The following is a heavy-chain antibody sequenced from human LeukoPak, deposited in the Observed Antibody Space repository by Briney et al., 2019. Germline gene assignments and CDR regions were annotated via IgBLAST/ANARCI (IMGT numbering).Heavy chain of an antibody. J-gene: IGHJ5*02. CDR2: INHSGST. D-gene: IGHD2-2*01. CDR1: GGSFSDYY. V-gene: IGHV4-34*01. Sequence: SETLSLTCAVYGGSFSDYYWTWIRQPPGKGLEWIGEINHSGSTIYNPSLQSRVTISVDTSKKQFSLKLSSVTAADTAVYYCASGYCSSTSCTSVGWFDPWGQGTLVTVSS. CDR3: ASGYCSSTSCTSVGWFDP.